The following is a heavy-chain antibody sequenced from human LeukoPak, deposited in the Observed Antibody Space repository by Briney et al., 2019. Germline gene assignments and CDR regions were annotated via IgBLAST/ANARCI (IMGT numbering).Heavy chain of an antibody. CDR1: GFTFSSYS. Sequence: HTGGSLRLSCAASGFTFSSYSMNWVRQAPGKGLEWVSYISSSSSTIYYADSVKGRFTISRDNAKNSLYLQMNSLRAEDTAVYYCASSEYSYGSHFDYWGQGTLVTVSS. CDR3: ASSEYSYGSHFDY. J-gene: IGHJ4*02. CDR2: ISSSSSTI. V-gene: IGHV3-48*04. D-gene: IGHD5-18*01.